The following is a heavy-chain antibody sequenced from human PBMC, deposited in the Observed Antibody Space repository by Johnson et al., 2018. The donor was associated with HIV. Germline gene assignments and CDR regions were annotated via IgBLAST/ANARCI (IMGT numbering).Heavy chain of an antibody. CDR3: VKETQLVRSFDI. CDR1: GFSFDSHA. J-gene: IGHJ3*02. Sequence: VQLVESGGGLVQPGGSLRLSCAASGFSFDSHAINWVRQAPGKGLQWVSAISYSGSSTYYADSVKGRFTISRDNSKNTLYLQMNSLRAEDTAVDYGVKETQLVRSFDIWGQGTMVTVSS. D-gene: IGHD6-6*01. CDR2: ISYSGSST. V-gene: IGHV3-23*04.